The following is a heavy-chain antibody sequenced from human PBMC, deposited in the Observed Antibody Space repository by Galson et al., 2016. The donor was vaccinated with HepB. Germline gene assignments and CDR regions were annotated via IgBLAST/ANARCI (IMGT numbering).Heavy chain of an antibody. CDR2: IHGYSAGT. CDR3: ARDPYLYNGYDSGAFDV. D-gene: IGHD5-12*01. Sequence: VTVSCKASGYTFTDYYIQWVRQAPGQGLEWMGWIHGYSAGTNFAETFQGRVTLTRDTSISTAYMELSMLRSDDTAVYYCARDPYLYNGYDSGAFDVWGQGTLVTVSS. V-gene: IGHV1-2*02. J-gene: IGHJ3*01. CDR1: GYTFTDYY.